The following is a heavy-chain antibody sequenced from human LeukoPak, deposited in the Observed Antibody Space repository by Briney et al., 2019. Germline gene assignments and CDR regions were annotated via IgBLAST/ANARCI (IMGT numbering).Heavy chain of an antibody. V-gene: IGHV3-53*01. CDR2: IYSGGST. CDR1: GFTVSSNY. J-gene: IGHJ6*02. CDR3: ARGCPYYYGMDV. Sequence: GGSLRLSCAASGFTVSSNYMSWVRRAPGKGLEWVSVIYSGGSTYYADSVKGRFTISRDNSKNTLYLQMNSLRAEDTAVYYCARGCPYYYGMDVWGQGTTVTVSS.